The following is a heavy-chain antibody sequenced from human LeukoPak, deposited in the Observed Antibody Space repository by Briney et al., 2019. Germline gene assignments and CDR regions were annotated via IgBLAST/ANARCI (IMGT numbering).Heavy chain of an antibody. Sequence: WGAPRPSFCASWCIFNRYWMHRGRHGPGQGVEGGGVILYYGNNKYYADSVKGRFTISRDNSKNTLYLQMNSLRTEDTAVYYCAKPRIAAAGTRQNPYYYYYGMDVWGQGTTVTVSS. CDR2: ILYYGNNK. CDR1: WCIFNRYW. CDR3: AKPRIAAAGTRQNPYYYYYGMDV. V-gene: IGHV3-30*18. J-gene: IGHJ6*02. D-gene: IGHD6-13*01.